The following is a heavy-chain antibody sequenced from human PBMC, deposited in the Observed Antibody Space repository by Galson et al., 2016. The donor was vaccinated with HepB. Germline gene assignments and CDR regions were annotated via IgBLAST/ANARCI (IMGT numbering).Heavy chain of an antibody. D-gene: IGHD6-13*01. Sequence: SVKVSCKASGDTFTKYYMHWVRQAPGQGLQWLGMINPSSGATGYAHNFQGRVTMTRDTSANTVFVEMSGLTSDDTAVYYCAREGRGSTTSWYAFDYWGQGTLVIVSS. J-gene: IGHJ4*02. CDR1: GDTFTKYY. CDR2: INPSSGAT. CDR3: AREGRGSTTSWYAFDY. V-gene: IGHV1-46*01.